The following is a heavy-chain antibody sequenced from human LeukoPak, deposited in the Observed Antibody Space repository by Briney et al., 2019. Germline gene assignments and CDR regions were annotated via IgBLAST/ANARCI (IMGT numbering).Heavy chain of an antibody. CDR2: IYYSGRP. CDR1: SYSITNANW. D-gene: IGHD6-13*01. V-gene: IGHV4-28*01. Sequence: SETLSLTCAVSSYSITNANWWGWTRQPPGKGLERIGDIYYSGRPYYNPSLKTRLTMSVDTYKTQFSLKLTSVPAVDTAIYYCARMYSSTWYNAFDLWGQGTMVTVSS. CDR3: ARMYSSTWYNAFDL. J-gene: IGHJ3*01.